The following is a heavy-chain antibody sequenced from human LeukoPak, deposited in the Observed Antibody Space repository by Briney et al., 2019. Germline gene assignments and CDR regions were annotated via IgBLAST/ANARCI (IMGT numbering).Heavy chain of an antibody. J-gene: IGHJ3*01. CDR1: AFTFYSYG. Sequence: WGSLSLSSAASAFTFYSYGRVRLRQAPGKGLEWVAVILYDGSNKYYADSVKGRVTISRDNSKNTLYLQMNSLRAEDTAVYYCAKVGWTKTPQSHDAILIRGQRAMVTVSS. V-gene: IGHV3-30*18. CDR3: AKVGWTKTPQSHDAILI. D-gene: IGHD3-16*01. CDR2: ILYDGSNK.